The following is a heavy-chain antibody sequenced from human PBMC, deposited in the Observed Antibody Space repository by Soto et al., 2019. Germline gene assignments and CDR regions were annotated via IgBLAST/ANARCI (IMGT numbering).Heavy chain of an antibody. V-gene: IGHV3-33*01. CDR3: AREGTSSWYRMGFDY. D-gene: IGHD6-13*01. CDR2: IWYDGSNK. Sequence: GGSLRLSCAASGFTFSSYGMHWVRQAPGKGLEWVAVIWYDGSNKYYADSVKGRFTISRDNSKNTLYLQMNSLRAEDTAVYYCAREGTSSWYRMGFDYWGQGTLVTVSS. CDR1: GFTFSSYG. J-gene: IGHJ4*02.